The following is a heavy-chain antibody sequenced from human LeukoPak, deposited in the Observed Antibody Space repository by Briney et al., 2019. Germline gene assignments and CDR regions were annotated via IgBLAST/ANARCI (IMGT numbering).Heavy chain of an antibody. CDR1: GYTFTSYG. CDR2: ISAYNGNT. Sequence: ASVKVSCKASGYTFTSYGINWVRQAPGQGLEWMAWISAYNGNTNYAQNFQGRVTMTTDTSTSTAYMELRSLKSDDTAVYYCARVTGTGFDAFDIWGQGTMVTVSS. J-gene: IGHJ3*02. V-gene: IGHV1-18*01. D-gene: IGHD1/OR15-1a*01. CDR3: ARVTGTGFDAFDI.